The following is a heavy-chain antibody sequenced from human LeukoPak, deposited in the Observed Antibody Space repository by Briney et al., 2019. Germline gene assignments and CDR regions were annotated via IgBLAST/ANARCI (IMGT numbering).Heavy chain of an antibody. D-gene: IGHD2-15*01. J-gene: IGHJ5*02. CDR1: GYTFTGYY. CDR3: AREGSGYCSGGSCYDGANWFDP. V-gene: IGHV1-2*02. Sequence: GASVKVSCKASGYTFTGYYMHWVRQAPGQGLEWMGWINPNSGGTNYAQKFQGRATMTRDTSISTAYMELSRLRSDDTAVYYCAREGSGYCSGGSCYDGANWFDPWGQGTLVTVSS. CDR2: INPNSGGT.